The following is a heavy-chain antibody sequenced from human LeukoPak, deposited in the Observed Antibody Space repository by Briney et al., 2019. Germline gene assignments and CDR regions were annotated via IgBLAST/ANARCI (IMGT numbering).Heavy chain of an antibody. V-gene: IGHV4-61*02. CDR1: GGSISSSSYY. J-gene: IGHJ4*02. Sequence: SETLSLTCTVSGGSISSSSYYWSWIRQPAGKGLEWIGRIYTSGSTNYNPSLKSRVTMSVDTSKNQFSLKLSSVTAADTAVYYCARGAPGYWGQGTLVTVSS. CDR3: ARGAPGY. CDR2: IYTSGST.